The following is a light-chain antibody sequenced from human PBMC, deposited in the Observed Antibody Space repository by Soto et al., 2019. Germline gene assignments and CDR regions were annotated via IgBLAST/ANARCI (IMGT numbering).Light chain of an antibody. CDR3: QQRSNWPPP. V-gene: IGKV3D-20*02. J-gene: IGKJ5*01. Sequence: EMVMPQSPVTLSVLPCHSATLPCRASQSVSSSYIAWYQQKRGQAPRLLIYGASSRATGIPDRFSGSGSGTDFTLTISSLEPEDFAVYYCQQRSNWPPPFGQGTRLEIK. CDR2: GAS. CDR1: QSVSSSY.